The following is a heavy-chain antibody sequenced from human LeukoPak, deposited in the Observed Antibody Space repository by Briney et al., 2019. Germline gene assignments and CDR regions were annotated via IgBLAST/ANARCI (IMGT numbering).Heavy chain of an antibody. Sequence: RSSETLSLTCTVSGGSISSGDYYWSWIRQPPGKGLEWIGYIYYSGSTYYNPSLKSRVTISVDTSKNQFSLKLSSVTAADTAVYYCARGLLDADAFDIWGQGTMVTVSS. D-gene: IGHD2-21*01. V-gene: IGHV4-30-4*01. J-gene: IGHJ3*02. CDR3: ARGLLDADAFDI. CDR2: IYYSGST. CDR1: GGSISSGDYY.